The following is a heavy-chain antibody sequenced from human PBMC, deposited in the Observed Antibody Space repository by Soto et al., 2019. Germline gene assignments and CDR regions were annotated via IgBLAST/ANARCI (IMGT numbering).Heavy chain of an antibody. D-gene: IGHD2-2*01. CDR2: ISGSGGST. CDR3: ANILGYCSSTSCYGAFDI. V-gene: IGHV3-23*01. J-gene: IGHJ3*02. Sequence: PGGSLRLSCAASGFTFSSYAMSWVRQAPGKGLEWVSAISGSGGSTYYADSVKGRFTISRDNSKNTLYLQMNSLRAEDTAVYYCANILGYCSSTSCYGAFDIWGQGTMVTVSS. CDR1: GFTFSSYA.